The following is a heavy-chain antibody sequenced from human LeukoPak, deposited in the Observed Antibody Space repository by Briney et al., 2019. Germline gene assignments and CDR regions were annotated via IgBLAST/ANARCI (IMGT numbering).Heavy chain of an antibody. CDR3: ARVYSERRAGVTGHNDF. CDR2: ISPYTRHT. Sequence: SVNVSCKASGYTFSSYGFSLVRQAPGQGLECVGWISPYTRHTDSAQQFQGRVTLTTDTSTNTFYMDLTNLRSDDTAVYYCARVYSERRAGVTGHNDFWGQGTLVTVSS. D-gene: IGHD2-21*02. CDR1: GYTFSSYG. J-gene: IGHJ4*02. V-gene: IGHV1-18*01.